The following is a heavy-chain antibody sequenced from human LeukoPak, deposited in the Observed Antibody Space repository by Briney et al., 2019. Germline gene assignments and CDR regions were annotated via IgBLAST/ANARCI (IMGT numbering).Heavy chain of an antibody. J-gene: IGHJ4*02. CDR3: ARWEQQLVWDY. CDR2: IYYSGST. V-gene: IGHV4-59*12. CDR1: GGSISIYY. D-gene: IGHD6-13*01. Sequence: SETLSLTCTVSGGSISIYYWSWIRQPPGKGLEWIGYIYYSGSTDYNPSLKSRVTISVDKSKNQFSLKLSSVTAADTAVYYCARWEQQLVWDYWGQGTLVTVSS.